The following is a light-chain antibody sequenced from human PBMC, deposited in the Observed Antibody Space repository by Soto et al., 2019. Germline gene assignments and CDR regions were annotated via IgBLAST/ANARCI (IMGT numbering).Light chain of an antibody. CDR3: QSFDSSLTGPI. Sequence: QSVLTQPPSVSGAPGQRVTISCTGSNSNIGADYEVYWYQQFPGTAPKLLISNNTNRPSGVPDRFSGSRSGTSASLAITGLQSEDEADYYCQSFDSSLTGPIFGVGTKLT. J-gene: IGLJ2*01. V-gene: IGLV1-40*01. CDR2: NNT. CDR1: NSNIGADYE.